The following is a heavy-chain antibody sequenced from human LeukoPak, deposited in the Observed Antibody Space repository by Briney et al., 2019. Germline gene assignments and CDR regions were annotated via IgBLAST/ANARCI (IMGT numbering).Heavy chain of an antibody. CDR2: INPNSGGT. CDR3: AGDGIRYWWFDP. J-gene: IGHJ5*02. Sequence: ASVKVSCKASGYTFTGYYMHWVRQAPGQGLEWMGWINPNSGGTNYAQKFQGRVTMTRDTSISTAYMELSRLRSDDTALFFRAGDGIRYWWFDPWGQGTLVTVSS. D-gene: IGHD3-9*01. V-gene: IGHV1-2*02. CDR1: GYTFTGYY.